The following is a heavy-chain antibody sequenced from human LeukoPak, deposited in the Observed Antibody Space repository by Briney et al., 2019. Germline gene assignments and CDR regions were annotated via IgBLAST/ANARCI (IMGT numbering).Heavy chain of an antibody. CDR1: GGSISSSSYY. D-gene: IGHD6-19*01. Sequence: SETLSLTCTVSGGSISSSSYYWGWIRQPPGKGLEWIGSIYYSGSTYYNPSLKSRVTISVDTSKNQFSLKLTSVTAADTATYYCARETSLAGFASGLGFNYWGQGILVTVSS. V-gene: IGHV4-39*07. J-gene: IGHJ4*02. CDR3: ARETSLAGFASGLGFNY. CDR2: IYYSGST.